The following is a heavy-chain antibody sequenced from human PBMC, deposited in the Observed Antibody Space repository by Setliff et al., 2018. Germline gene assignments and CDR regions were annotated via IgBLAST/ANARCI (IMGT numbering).Heavy chain of an antibody. Sequence: GGSLRLSCAASGFTFSSYSMDWVRQAPGKGLEWVSSISSSSSYIYYADSVKGRFTISRDNAKNSLYLQMNSLRAEDTAVYYCARDRPGAIFGVVTPFDYWGQGTLVTVSS. CDR2: ISSSSSYI. CDR3: ARDRPGAIFGVVTPFDY. J-gene: IGHJ4*02. D-gene: IGHD3-3*01. V-gene: IGHV3-21*01. CDR1: GFTFSSYS.